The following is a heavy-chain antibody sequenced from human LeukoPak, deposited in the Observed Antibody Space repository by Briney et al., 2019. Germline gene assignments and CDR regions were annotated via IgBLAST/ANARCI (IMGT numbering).Heavy chain of an antibody. V-gene: IGHV1-8*01. CDR3: ARGVNSGWYSFDS. CDR2: MNPNSGAT. Sequence: ASVKVSCKASGYTFTSYDFNWLRQATGQGPEWMGWMNPNSGATGYAQKFQGRITMTRSASINTAYMELTGLRSEDTAVYYCARGVNSGWYSFDSWGQGTLVTVSS. J-gene: IGHJ4*02. CDR1: GYTFTSYD. D-gene: IGHD6-19*01.